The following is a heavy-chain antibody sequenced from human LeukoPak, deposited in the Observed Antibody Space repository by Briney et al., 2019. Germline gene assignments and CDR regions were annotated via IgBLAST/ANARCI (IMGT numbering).Heavy chain of an antibody. D-gene: IGHD3-10*01. CDR2: INPNSGGT. CDR3: ARREYYYGSGSYGGYFDY. J-gene: IGHJ4*02. CDR1: GYTFTGYY. V-gene: IGHV1-2*02. Sequence: ASVKVSCKASGYTFTGYYMHWVRQAPGQGLEWMGWINPNSGGTNYAQKFQGRVTMTRDTSISTAYMELSGLRSDDTAVYYCARREYYYGSGSYGGYFDYWGQGTLVTVSS.